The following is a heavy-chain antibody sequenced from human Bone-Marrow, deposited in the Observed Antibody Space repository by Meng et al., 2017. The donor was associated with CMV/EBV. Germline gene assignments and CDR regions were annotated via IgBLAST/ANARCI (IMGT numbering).Heavy chain of an antibody. CDR2: ISYDGSNK. CDR1: GFTFSSYA. J-gene: IGHJ4*02. CDR3: ARGGVSSSSWYIY. Sequence: GESLKISCAASGFTFSSYAMHWVRQAPGKGLEWVAVISYDGSNKYYADPVKGRFTISRDNSKNTLYLQMNSLRAEDTAVYYCARGGVSSSSWYIYWGQGTLVTVSS. V-gene: IGHV3-30-3*01. D-gene: IGHD6-13*01.